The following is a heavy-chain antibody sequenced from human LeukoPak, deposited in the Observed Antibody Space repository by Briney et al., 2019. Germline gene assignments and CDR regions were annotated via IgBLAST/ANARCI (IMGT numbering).Heavy chain of an antibody. CDR1: GGSISSYY. Sequence: SETLSLTCTVSGGSISSYYWSWIRQPPGKGLEWIGYIYYSGSTNYNPSLKSRVTTSVDTSKNQFSLKLSSVTAADTAVYYCARRTSSSWYDYYYMDVWGKGTTVTVSS. V-gene: IGHV4-59*08. CDR2: IYYSGST. D-gene: IGHD6-13*01. J-gene: IGHJ6*03. CDR3: ARRTSSSWYDYYYMDV.